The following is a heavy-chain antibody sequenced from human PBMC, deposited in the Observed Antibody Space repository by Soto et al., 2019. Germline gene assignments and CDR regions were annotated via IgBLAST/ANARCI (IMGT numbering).Heavy chain of an antibody. J-gene: IGHJ4*02. CDR2: IYYSGST. CDR1: GGSISSGGYY. Sequence: PSETLSLTCTVSGGSISSGGYYWSWIRQHPGKGLEWIGYIYYSGSTYYNPSLKSRVTISVDTSKNQFSLKLSSVTAADTAVYYCARSPYDILTGPDYWGQGTLVTVSS. D-gene: IGHD3-9*01. V-gene: IGHV4-31*03. CDR3: ARSPYDILTGPDY.